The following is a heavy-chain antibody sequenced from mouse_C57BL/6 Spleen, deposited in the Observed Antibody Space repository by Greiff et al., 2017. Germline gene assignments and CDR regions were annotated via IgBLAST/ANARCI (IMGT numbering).Heavy chain of an antibody. CDR2: INPNNGGT. CDR3: ERGTEVVWGPYWYFDV. CDR1: GYTFTDYN. D-gene: IGHD2-10*02. V-gene: IGHV1-18*01. J-gene: IGHJ1*03. Sequence: EVQLQQSGPELVKPGASVKIPCKASGYTFTDYNMDWVKQSHGKSLEWIGDINPNNGGTIYNQKFKGKATLTVDKSSSTAYMELRSLTSEDTAVYDCERGTEVVWGPYWYFDVWGKGTTVTVSS.